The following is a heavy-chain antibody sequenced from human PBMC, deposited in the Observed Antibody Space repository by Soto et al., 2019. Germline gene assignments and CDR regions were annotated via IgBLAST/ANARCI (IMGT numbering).Heavy chain of an antibody. CDR3: AISGYCSGGSCYVGHYYYYYGMDV. Sequence: GESLKISCKGSGYSFTSYWIGWVRQMPGKGLEWMGIIYPGDSDTRYSPSFQGQVTISADKSISTAYLQWSSLKASDTAMYYCAISGYCSGGSCYVGHYYYYYGMDVWGQGTTVTVSS. D-gene: IGHD2-15*01. J-gene: IGHJ6*02. CDR2: IYPGDSDT. V-gene: IGHV5-51*01. CDR1: GYSFTSYW.